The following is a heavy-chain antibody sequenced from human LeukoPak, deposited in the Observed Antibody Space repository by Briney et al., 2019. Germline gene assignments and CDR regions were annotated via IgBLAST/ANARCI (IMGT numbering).Heavy chain of an antibody. CDR2: INHSGST. CDR3: ARVLSHGGDY. J-gene: IGHJ4*02. D-gene: IGHD2/OR15-2a*01. CDR1: GGSFSGYY. V-gene: IGHV4-34*01. Sequence: SETLSLTCAVYGGSFSGYYWSWIRQPPGKGLEWIGEINHSGSTNYNSSLKSRVTISVDTSKNQFSLKLSSVTAADTAVYYCARVLSHGGDYWGQGTLVTVSS.